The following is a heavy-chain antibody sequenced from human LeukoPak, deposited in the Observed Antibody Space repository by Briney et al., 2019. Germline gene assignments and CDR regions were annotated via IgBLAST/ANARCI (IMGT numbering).Heavy chain of an antibody. CDR2: ISSSSSYI. D-gene: IGHD6-13*01. V-gene: IGHV3-21*01. CDR1: GFIFSNYR. CDR3: ARGIATGIDFFDP. Sequence: PGGSLRLSCAASGFIFSNYRMNWVRQAPGKGLEWVSSISSSSSYIYYADSVKDRFTISRDNAKNSLYLQMNSLRAEDTAVYYCARGIATGIDFFDPWGQGTLVTVSS. J-gene: IGHJ5*02.